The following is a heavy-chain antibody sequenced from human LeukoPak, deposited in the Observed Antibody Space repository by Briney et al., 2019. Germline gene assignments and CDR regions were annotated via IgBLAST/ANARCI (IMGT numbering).Heavy chain of an antibody. CDR1: GGTFSSYA. CDR2: IIPILGIA. J-gene: IGHJ4*02. CDR3: ARSPFSSATEGEA. Sequence: ASVKVSCKASGGTFSSYAISWVRQAPGQGLEWMGRIIPILGIANYAQKFQGRVTITAGKSTSTAYMELSSLRSEDTAVYYCARSPFSSATEGEARGQGTLVTVSS. V-gene: IGHV1-69*04. D-gene: IGHD3-16*01.